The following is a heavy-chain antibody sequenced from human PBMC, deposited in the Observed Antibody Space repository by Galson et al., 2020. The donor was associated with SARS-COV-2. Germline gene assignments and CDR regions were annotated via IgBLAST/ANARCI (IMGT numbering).Heavy chain of an antibody. V-gene: IGHV3-21*01. CDR3: ARDKRYYYDSSGYSYYFDY. D-gene: IGHD3-22*01. CDR1: GFTFSSYS. CDR2: ISSSSSYI. J-gene: IGHJ4*02. Sequence: GGSLRLSCAASGFTFSSYSMNWVRQAPGKGLEWVPSISSSSSYIDYADPVKGRFTISRDNAKNSLYLQVNSLRAEDTAVYYCARDKRYYYDSSGYSYYFDYWGQGTLVTVSS.